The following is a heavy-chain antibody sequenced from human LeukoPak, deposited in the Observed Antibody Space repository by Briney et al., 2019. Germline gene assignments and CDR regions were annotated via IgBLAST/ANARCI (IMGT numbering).Heavy chain of an antibody. Sequence: GGSLRLSCGVSGFTFSSYSMNWVRLAPGKGLEWVSFISISSSYIYYADSVKGRFTISRDNARNSLYLQMNSLRAEDTAVYYCASQTTRRLPIAVADYFDYWGQGTLVTVSS. CDR2: ISISSSYI. J-gene: IGHJ4*02. CDR3: ASQTTRRLPIAVADYFDY. CDR1: GFTFSSYS. V-gene: IGHV3-21*01. D-gene: IGHD6-19*01.